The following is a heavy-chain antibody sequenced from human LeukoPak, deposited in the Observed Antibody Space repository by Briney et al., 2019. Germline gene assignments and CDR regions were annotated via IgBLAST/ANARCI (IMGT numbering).Heavy chain of an antibody. Sequence: GGSLRLSCAASGFTFSSYAMSWIRQAPGKGLEWVSYISSSGSTIYYADSVKGRFTISRDNAKNSLYLQMNSLRAEDTAVYYCARVEGRYCSGGSCYSSHYFDYWGQGTLVTVSS. CDR1: GFTFSSYA. J-gene: IGHJ4*02. CDR3: ARVEGRYCSGGSCYSSHYFDY. V-gene: IGHV3-11*01. D-gene: IGHD2-15*01. CDR2: ISSSGSTI.